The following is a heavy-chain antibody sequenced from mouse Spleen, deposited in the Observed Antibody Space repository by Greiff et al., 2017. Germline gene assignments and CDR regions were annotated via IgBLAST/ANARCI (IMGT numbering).Heavy chain of an antibody. Sequence: EVKLMESGGGLVKPGGSLKLSCAASGFTFSSYAMSWVRQTPEKRLEWVATISSGGSYTYYPDSVKGRFTISRDNAKNTLYLQMSSLRSEDTAMYYCARHPHYYGSTFDYWGQGTTLTVSS. CDR3: ARHPHYYGSTFDY. CDR1: GFTFSSYA. J-gene: IGHJ2*01. V-gene: IGHV5-9-3*01. CDR2: ISSGGSYT. D-gene: IGHD1-1*01.